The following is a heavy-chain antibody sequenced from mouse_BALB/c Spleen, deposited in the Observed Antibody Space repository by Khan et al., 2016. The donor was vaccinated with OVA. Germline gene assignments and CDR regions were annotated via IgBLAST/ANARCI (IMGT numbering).Heavy chain of an antibody. CDR1: GFSFTNYG. CDR3: ARNYDYGEGLTY. V-gene: IGHV2-2*02. D-gene: IGHD2-4*01. CDR2: IWSGGST. Sequence: VELVESGPGLVQPSQSLSITCTVSGFSFTNYGVHWVRQSPGKGLEWLGLIWSGGSTDYYAAFISRLSISKDNSKSQVFFKMNSLQANDTAIYYCARNYDYGEGLTYWGQGTLVTVSA. J-gene: IGHJ3*01.